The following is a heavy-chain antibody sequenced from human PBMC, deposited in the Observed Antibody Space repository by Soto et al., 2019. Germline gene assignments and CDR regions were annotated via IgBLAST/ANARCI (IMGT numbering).Heavy chain of an antibody. CDR2: ISSSSFSI. CDR1: GFTFSSYS. V-gene: IGHV3-21*01. Sequence: EVQLVESGGGLVKPGGSLRLSCAASGFTFSSYSMNWVRQAPGKGLEWVSSISSSSFSINYADSVKGRFSISRDNAQNSLHLQMKHLRAEDTAVYYCARNKSSSLYGMDVWGQGTTVTVSS. D-gene: IGHD6-6*01. CDR3: ARNKSSSLYGMDV. J-gene: IGHJ6*02.